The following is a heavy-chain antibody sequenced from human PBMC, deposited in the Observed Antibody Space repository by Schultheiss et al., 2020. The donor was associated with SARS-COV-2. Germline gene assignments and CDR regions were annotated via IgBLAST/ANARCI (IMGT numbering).Heavy chain of an antibody. V-gene: IGHV1-18*01. D-gene: IGHD6-19*01. J-gene: IGHJ4*02. CDR2: ISAYNGHT. Sequence: ASVKVSCKASGGTFSSYAISWVRQAPGQGLEWMGWISAYNGHTNYAQKLQGRVTMTTDTSTSTAYMELRSLRSDDTAVYYCAREDSGWLGGGYWGQGTLVTVSS. CDR1: GGTFSSYA. CDR3: AREDSGWLGGGY.